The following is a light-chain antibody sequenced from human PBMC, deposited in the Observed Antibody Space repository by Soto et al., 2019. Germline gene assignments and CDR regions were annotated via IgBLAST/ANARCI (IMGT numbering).Light chain of an antibody. CDR2: GAS. Sequence: EIVLTQSPGTLSLSPGESATLSCGATQSVSINLAWYQQKPGQAPSLLIYGASTRATVIPARFSGSGCGTELPLTISGLEPEDFAVYHCQQYGTSPFTFGQGTRLEI. J-gene: IGKJ5*01. CDR1: QSVSIN. V-gene: IGKV3-20*01. CDR3: QQYGTSPFT.